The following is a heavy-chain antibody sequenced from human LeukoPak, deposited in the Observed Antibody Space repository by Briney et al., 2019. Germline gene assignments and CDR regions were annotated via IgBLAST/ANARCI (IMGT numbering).Heavy chain of an antibody. D-gene: IGHD6-19*01. J-gene: IGHJ4*02. CDR3: ARVGYSSGWTAYYFDY. CDR2: ISYDGSNK. Sequence: GGSLRLSCAASGFTFSSYAMHWVRQAPGKGLEWVAVISYDGSNKYYADSVKGRFTISRDNFKNTLYLQMNSLRAEDTAVYYCARVGYSSGWTAYYFDYWGQGTLVTVSS. V-gene: IGHV3-30-3*01. CDR1: GFTFSSYA.